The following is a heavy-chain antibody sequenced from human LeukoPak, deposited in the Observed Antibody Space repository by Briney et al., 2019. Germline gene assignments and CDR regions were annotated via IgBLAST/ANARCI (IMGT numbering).Heavy chain of an antibody. V-gene: IGHV2-70*01. D-gene: IGHD4-17*01. J-gene: IGHJ4*02. CDR1: GFSLITSGMC. CDR3: ARISAYGDYYFDY. Sequence: ESGPALVNPTQTLTLTCTFSGFSLITSGMCVSWIRQPPGKALECLALIVWDDDKYYSTSLKTKLTISKDTFNNHVVLTMTNMDPVDTATYYCARISAYGDYYFDYWGQGTLVTVSS. CDR2: IVWDDDK.